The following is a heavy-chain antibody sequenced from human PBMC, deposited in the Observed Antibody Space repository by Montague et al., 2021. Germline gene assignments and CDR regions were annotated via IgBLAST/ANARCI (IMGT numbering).Heavy chain of an antibody. CDR2: IYYSGNS. CDR3: ARVFGSWYVGWFDP. CDR1: GASITSNVYY. D-gene: IGHD6-13*01. J-gene: IGHJ5*02. Sequence: SETLSLTCTVSGASITSNVYYWGWIRQSPGKGLEWIGSIYYSGNSFYQPSLKSRITMAVGTSKNQFSLKLSSVTAADTAIYYCARVFGSWYVGWFDPWGQGALVTVSS. V-gene: IGHV4-39*07.